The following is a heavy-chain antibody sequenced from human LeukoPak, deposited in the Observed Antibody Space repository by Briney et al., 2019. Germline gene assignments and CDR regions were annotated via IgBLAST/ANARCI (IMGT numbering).Heavy chain of an antibody. CDR2: INPNSGGT. CDR1: GYTFTGYY. V-gene: IGHV1-2*02. J-gene: IGHJ6*02. CDR3: ARERSPSVYYYYGMDV. Sequence: EASVKVSCKASGYTFTGYYMHWVRQAPGQGLEWMGWINPNSGGTNYAQKFQGRVTMTRDTSISTAYMELSRLRSDDTAVYYCARERSPSVYYYYGMDVWGQGTTVTVSS. D-gene: IGHD6-6*01.